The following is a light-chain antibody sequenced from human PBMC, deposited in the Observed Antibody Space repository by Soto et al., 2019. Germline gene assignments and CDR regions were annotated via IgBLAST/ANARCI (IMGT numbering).Light chain of an antibody. V-gene: IGLV1-40*01. J-gene: IGLJ1*01. Sequence: QSVLTQPPSVSGAPGQRVTISCTGSSSNIGSGSFVHWYRQLPGTAPKLLISDDTDRTSGIPDRFSGSRSGTSASLAITGLQAEDEADYYCSSFAGSNNFPYVFGTGTKLTVL. CDR3: SSFAGSNNFPYV. CDR2: DDT. CDR1: SSNIGSGSF.